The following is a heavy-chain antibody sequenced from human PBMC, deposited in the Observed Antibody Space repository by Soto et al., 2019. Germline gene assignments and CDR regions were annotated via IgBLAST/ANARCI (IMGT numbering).Heavy chain of an antibody. CDR2: ISSSSSYI. J-gene: IGHJ1*01. CDR1: GFTFSSYS. CDR3: ARDPSAEYFQH. V-gene: IGHV3-21*01. Sequence: PGGSVRLSCAASGFTFSSYSMNWVRQAPGKGLEWVSSISSSSSYIYYADSVKGRFTISRDNAKNSLYLQMNSLRAEDTAVYYCARDPSAEYFQHWGQGTLVTVSS.